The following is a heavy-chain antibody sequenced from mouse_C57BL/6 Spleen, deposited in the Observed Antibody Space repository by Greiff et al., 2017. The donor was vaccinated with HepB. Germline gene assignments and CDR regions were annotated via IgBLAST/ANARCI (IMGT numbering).Heavy chain of an antibody. V-gene: IGHV1-18*01. Sequence: VQLKESGPELVKPGASVKIPCKASGYTFTDYNMDWVKQSHGKSLEWIGDINPNNGGTIYNQKFKGKATLTVDKSSSTAYMELRSLTSEDTAVYYCARKTTVVEVFDYWGQGTTLTVSS. J-gene: IGHJ2*01. CDR3: ARKTTVVEVFDY. CDR2: INPNNGGT. D-gene: IGHD1-1*01. CDR1: GYTFTDYN.